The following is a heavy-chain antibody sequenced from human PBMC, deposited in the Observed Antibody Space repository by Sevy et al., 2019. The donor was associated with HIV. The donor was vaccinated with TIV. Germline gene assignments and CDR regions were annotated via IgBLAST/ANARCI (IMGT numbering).Heavy chain of an antibody. CDR2: IRYDGSTK. CDR3: AKGLGMVQGALLSDDI. J-gene: IGHJ3*02. V-gene: IGHV3-30*02. CDR1: GFTFRNYG. D-gene: IGHD3-10*01. Sequence: GGSLRLSCAASGFTFRNYGMHWVRQAPGKGLEWVTFIRYDGSTKYYADSVKGRFTISRDNSKNMVFLQMNSLRPADTAVYRSAKGLGMVQGALLSDDIWGQGTMVTVSS.